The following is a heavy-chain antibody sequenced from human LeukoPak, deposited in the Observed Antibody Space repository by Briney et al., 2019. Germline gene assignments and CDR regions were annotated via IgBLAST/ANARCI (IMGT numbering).Heavy chain of an antibody. J-gene: IGHJ6*03. CDR3: ARVGCSSTSCPHYYYYYMDV. Sequence: GGSLRLSCAASEFTFSSYEMNWVRQAPGKGLEWVSYISSSGSTIYYADSVKGRFTISRDNAKNSLYLQMNSLRAEDTAVYYCARVGCSSTSCPHYYYYYMDVWGKGTTVTVSS. D-gene: IGHD2-2*01. CDR1: EFTFSSYE. V-gene: IGHV3-48*03. CDR2: ISSSGSTI.